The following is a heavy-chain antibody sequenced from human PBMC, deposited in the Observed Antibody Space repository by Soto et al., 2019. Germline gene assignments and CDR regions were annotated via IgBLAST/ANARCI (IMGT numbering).Heavy chain of an antibody. CDR3: ARGAEIWFGESPIYYYYMDV. J-gene: IGHJ6*03. CDR2: TYHSGST. Sequence: SETXSLTCAVSSGSISSSNWWSWVRQPPGKGLEWIGETYHSGSTNYNPSLKSRVTISVDKSKNQFSLKLSSVTAADTAVYYCARGAEIWFGESPIYYYYMDVWGKGTTVTVSS. V-gene: IGHV4-4*02. D-gene: IGHD3-10*01. CDR1: SGSISSSNW.